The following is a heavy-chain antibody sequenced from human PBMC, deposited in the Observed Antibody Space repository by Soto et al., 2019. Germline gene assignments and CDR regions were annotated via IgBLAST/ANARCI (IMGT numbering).Heavy chain of an antibody. J-gene: IGHJ5*01. D-gene: IGHD3-16*01. Sequence: SQTLSLTCAISGDSVSTNDATWDWIRQSPSRGLELLGRTYYRFRWQTDYAVSVKSRISINPDTSNNQVSLQLNSVTPDDTAVYYCARLIGNSWLDSWGQGTLVTVS. CDR1: GDSVSTNDAT. CDR2: TYYRFRWQT. V-gene: IGHV6-1*01. CDR3: ARLIGNSWLDS.